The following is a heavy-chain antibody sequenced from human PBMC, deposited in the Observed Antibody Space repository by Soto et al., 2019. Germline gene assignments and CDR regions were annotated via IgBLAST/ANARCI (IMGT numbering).Heavy chain of an antibody. CDR2: IRSKANSYAT. J-gene: IGHJ6*02. Sequence: EVQLVESGGGLVQPGGSLKLSCAASGFTFSGSAMHWVRQASGKGLEWVGRIRSKANSYATAYAASVKGRFTISRDDSKNTAYLQMNSLKTEDTAVYYCTGSSGWPRGYYYGMDVWGQGTTVTVSS. V-gene: IGHV3-73*02. D-gene: IGHD6-19*01. CDR3: TGSSGWPRGYYYGMDV. CDR1: GFTFSGSA.